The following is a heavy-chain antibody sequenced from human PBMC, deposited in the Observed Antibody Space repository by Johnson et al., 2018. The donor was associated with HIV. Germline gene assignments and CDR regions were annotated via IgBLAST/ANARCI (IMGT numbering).Heavy chain of an antibody. Sequence: VQLVESGGGLVQPGRSLRLSCAASGFTFDDYAMHWVRQAPGKGLEWVSGLSWHSGSIGYVDPVKGRFTISRDNAKNSLSLQMNSLRAEDTALYYCAVIAVAGGGAFEIWGQGTMVTVSS. CDR3: AVIAVAGGGAFEI. CDR2: LSWHSGSI. CDR1: GFTFDDYA. J-gene: IGHJ3*02. D-gene: IGHD6-19*01. V-gene: IGHV3-9*01.